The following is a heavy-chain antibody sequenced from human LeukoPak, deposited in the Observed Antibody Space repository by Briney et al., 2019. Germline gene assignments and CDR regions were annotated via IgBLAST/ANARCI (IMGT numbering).Heavy chain of an antibody. CDR1: GLTFSTSG. D-gene: IGHD1-14*01. J-gene: IGHJ4*02. Sequence: GGSLRLSCTASGLTFSTSGYNWLRQATGKGLECVAPIGPTGSDRYHADSIKGRFTNSRDNANNFLYLQMNSLKAEDTAVYYCATETNGRHYDYWGQGTLLTVSS. V-gene: IGHV3-21*06. CDR3: ATETNGRHYDY. CDR2: IGPTGSDR.